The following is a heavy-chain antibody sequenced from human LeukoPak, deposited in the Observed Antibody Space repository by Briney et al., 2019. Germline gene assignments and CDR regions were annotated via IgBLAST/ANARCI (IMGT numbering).Heavy chain of an antibody. D-gene: IGHD3-10*01. J-gene: IGHJ5*02. CDR2: INHSGST. CDR3: ARHVRDESGSYYTPYNWFDP. V-gene: IGHV4-34*01. CDR1: GGSFSGYY. Sequence: SETLSLTCAVYGGSFSGYYWRWIRQPPGKGLEWIGEINHSGSTNYNPSLKSRVTISVDTSKNQFSLKLSSVTAADTAVYYCARHVRDESGSYYTPYNWFDPWGQGTLVTVSS.